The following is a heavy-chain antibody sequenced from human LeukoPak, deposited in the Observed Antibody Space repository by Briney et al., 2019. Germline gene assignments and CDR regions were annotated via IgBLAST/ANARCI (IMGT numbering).Heavy chain of an antibody. Sequence: ASVKVSCKASGYTFTGYYMHWVRQAPGQGLEWMGRINPNSGGTNYAQKFQGRVTMTRGTSISTAYMELSRLRSDDKAVSCCAREYYYGSGSYFHWGQGTLVTVSS. V-gene: IGHV1-2*06. D-gene: IGHD3-10*01. CDR2: INPNSGGT. CDR1: GYTFTGYY. CDR3: AREYYYGSGSYFH. J-gene: IGHJ4*02.